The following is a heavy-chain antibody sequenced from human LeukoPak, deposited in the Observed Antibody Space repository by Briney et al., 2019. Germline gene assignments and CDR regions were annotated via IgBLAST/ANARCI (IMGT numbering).Heavy chain of an antibody. CDR2: ISWDGYSI. CDR1: GFSFEDYA. J-gene: IGHJ4*02. Sequence: GGSLRLSCVGTGFSFEDYAMHWVRQVPGKGLEWVSGISWDGYSIGYADSVKGRFIISRDNAKNSLYLEMNSLRVEGTALYYCAKAWYYYNTSAYPFDSWGQGTLVTVSS. D-gene: IGHD3-22*01. V-gene: IGHV3-9*01. CDR3: AKAWYYYNTSAYPFDS.